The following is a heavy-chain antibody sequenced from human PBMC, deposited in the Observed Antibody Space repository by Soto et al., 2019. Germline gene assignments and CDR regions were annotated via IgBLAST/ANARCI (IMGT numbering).Heavy chain of an antibody. CDR1: GFTFSSYG. D-gene: IGHD5-18*01. J-gene: IGHJ4*02. Sequence: QVQLVESGGGVVQPGRSLRLSCAASGFTFSSYGMHWVRQAPGKGLEWVAVIWYDGSNKYYADSVKGRFTISRDNSKNPLYLQMNSLRAEDTAVYYCARDGGGIQLWLGDFDYWGQGTLVTVSS. V-gene: IGHV3-33*01. CDR2: IWYDGSNK. CDR3: ARDGGGIQLWLGDFDY.